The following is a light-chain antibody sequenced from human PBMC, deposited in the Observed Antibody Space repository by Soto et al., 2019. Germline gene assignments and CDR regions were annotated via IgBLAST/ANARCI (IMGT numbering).Light chain of an antibody. CDR3: LQLNSYPRT. CDR1: QGISSY. V-gene: IGKV1-9*01. J-gene: IGKJ1*01. CDR2: AAS. Sequence: DIQLTQSPSFLSASVGDRVTITCRASQGISSYLAWYQQKPGKAPKLLIYAASTLQSGVPSRFCGSGSGTEFTLTISSLQPEDFATYYCLQLNSYPRTFGQGTKVEIK.